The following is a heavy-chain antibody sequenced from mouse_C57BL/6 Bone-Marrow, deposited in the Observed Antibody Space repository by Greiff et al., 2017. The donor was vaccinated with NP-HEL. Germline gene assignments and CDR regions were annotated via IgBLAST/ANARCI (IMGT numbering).Heavy chain of an antibody. J-gene: IGHJ1*03. CDR3: SQLQGYFDV. V-gene: IGHV1-15*01. CDR2: IDPETGGT. Sequence: VKLVESGAELVRPGASVTLSCKASGYTFTDYEMHWVKQTPVHGLEWIGAIDPETGGTAYNQKFKGKAILTADKSSSTAYMELRSLTSEDSAVYYCSQLQGYFDVWGTGTTVTVSS. CDR1: GYTFTDYE. D-gene: IGHD1-1*01.